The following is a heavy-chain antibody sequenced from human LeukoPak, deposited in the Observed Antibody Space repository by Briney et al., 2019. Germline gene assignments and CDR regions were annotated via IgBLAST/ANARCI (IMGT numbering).Heavy chain of an antibody. Sequence: HSGGSLRLSCAASGFTFSSYEMNWVRQAPGKGLEWVSYISSSSSTIYYADSVKGRFTISRDNAKNSLYLQMNSLRAEDTAVYYCARVGVAGGFDYWGQGTLVTVSS. J-gene: IGHJ4*02. CDR2: ISSSSSTI. CDR1: GFTFSSYE. D-gene: IGHD2-8*01. CDR3: ARVGVAGGFDY. V-gene: IGHV3-48*03.